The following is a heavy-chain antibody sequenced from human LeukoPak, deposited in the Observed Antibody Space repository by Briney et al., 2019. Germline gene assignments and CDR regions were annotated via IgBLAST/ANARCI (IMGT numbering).Heavy chain of an antibody. V-gene: IGHV3-21*01. J-gene: IGHJ6*04. Sequence: GGSLRLSCAASGFTFSSYSMNWVRQASGKGLEWVSSISSSSSYIYYADSVKGRFTISRDNAKNSLYLQMNSLRAEDTAVYYCAELGITMIGGVWGKGTTVTISS. D-gene: IGHD3-10*02. CDR3: AELGITMIGGV. CDR1: GFTFSSYS. CDR2: ISSSSSYI.